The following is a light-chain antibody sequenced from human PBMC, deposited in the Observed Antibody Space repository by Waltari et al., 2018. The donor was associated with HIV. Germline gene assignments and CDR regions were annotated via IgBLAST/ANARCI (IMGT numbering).Light chain of an antibody. CDR1: SSDVGAYNY. J-gene: IGLJ2*01. V-gene: IGLV2-11*01. Sequence: QSALTQPRSVSGSPGQSVTISCTGTSSDVGAYNYVSWYQQHPGKAPKLMIYDVSKRPSGVPDRLSGSKSGNTASLTISGLQAEDEADYYCCSDAGSYTLRVFGGGTKLTVL. CDR2: DVS. CDR3: CSDAGSYTLRV.